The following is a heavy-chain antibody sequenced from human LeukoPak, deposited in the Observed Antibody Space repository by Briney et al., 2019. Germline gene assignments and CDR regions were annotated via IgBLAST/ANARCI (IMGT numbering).Heavy chain of an antibody. CDR3: ARGGGHFGIDY. J-gene: IGHJ4*02. D-gene: IGHD4-23*01. V-gene: IGHV4-39*07. CDR1: GASVSSGCYC. CDR2: ICESRTT. Sequence: SDCLSLACTVSGASVSSGCYCWGRLREPPGKGLQWNGSICESRTTYYLPSLNRRFAMSIETSKGQFSLILTSVTAADTAVYYGARGGGHFGIDYWGQGTLVTVSS.